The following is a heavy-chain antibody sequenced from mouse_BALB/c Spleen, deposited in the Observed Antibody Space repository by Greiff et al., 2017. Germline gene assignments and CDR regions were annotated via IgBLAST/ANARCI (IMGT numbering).Heavy chain of an antibody. V-gene: IGHV5-17*02. CDR1: GFTFSSFG. Sequence: EVQRVESGGGLVQPGGSRKLSCAASGFTFSSFGMHWVRQAPEKGLEWVAYISSGSSTIYYADTVKGRFTISRDNPKNTLFLQMTSLRSEDTAMYYCARRDWDAWYFDVWGAGTTVTVSS. CDR3: ARRDWDAWYFDV. CDR2: ISSGSSTI. D-gene: IGHD4-1*01. J-gene: IGHJ1*01.